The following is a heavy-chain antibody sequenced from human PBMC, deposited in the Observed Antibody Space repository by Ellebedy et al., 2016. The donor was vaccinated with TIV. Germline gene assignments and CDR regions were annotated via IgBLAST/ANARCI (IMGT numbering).Heavy chain of an antibody. J-gene: IGHJ5*02. CDR1: GGSINNYY. Sequence: MPSETLSLTCTVSGGSINNYYWSWIRQPPGKGLEWIGYIYTNGNTNYNPSLKSRVSLSVDTSKNQFSLKLSSVTAADTAVYYCAAGWVPAAPLQPWGQGTLVTVSS. CDR3: AAGWVPAAPLQP. V-gene: IGHV4-4*08. CDR2: IYTNGNT. D-gene: IGHD2-2*01.